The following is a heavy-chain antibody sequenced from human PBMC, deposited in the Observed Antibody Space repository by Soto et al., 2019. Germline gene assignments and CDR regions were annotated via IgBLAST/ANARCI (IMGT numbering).Heavy chain of an antibody. CDR2: IDPSDSYT. V-gene: IGHV5-10-1*01. Sequence: GESLKISCKGSGYSFTSYWISWVRQMPGKGLEWMGRIDPSDSYTNYSPSFQGHVTISADKSISTAYLQWSSLKASDTAMYYCASSSWYYYDSSGPFDYWGQGTLVTVSS. CDR1: GYSFTSYW. J-gene: IGHJ4*02. D-gene: IGHD3-22*01. CDR3: ASSSWYYYDSSGPFDY.